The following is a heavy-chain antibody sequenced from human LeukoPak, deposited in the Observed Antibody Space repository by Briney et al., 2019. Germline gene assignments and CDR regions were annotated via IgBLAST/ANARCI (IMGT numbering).Heavy chain of an antibody. CDR1: VGSFSAYY. CDR2: INHSGST. V-gene: IGHV4-34*01. CDR3: ARGRGARSSRWYNWFDP. J-gene: IGHJ5*02. D-gene: IGHD6-13*01. Sequence: TSETLSLTCAVYVGSFSAYYWSGIRQPPGKGLEWIGEINHSGSTNYNPSLKSRVTISIDTSKNQFSLEMSSVTAADTAVYYCARGRGARSSRWYNWFDPWGQGTLVTVSS.